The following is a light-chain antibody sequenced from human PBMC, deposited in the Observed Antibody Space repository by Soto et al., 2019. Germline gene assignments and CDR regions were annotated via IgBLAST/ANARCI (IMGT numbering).Light chain of an antibody. J-gene: IGKJ1*01. CDR2: DAS. V-gene: IGKV1-5*01. CDR1: QSVRSW. CDR3: QHYNCAPWT. Sequence: DIQLTQSPSTLSASVGDRVTITCRASQSVRSWLAWYQLRPGKAPKVLIYDASSLESGVPSRFSGSGSGTEFTLTINSLQPDDFATYYCQHYNCAPWTFGQGTKVEIK.